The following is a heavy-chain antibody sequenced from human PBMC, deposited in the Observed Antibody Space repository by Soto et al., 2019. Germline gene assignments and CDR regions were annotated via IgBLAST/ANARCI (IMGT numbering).Heavy chain of an antibody. CDR3: AHRPHSGYDYGYDWFDP. D-gene: IGHD5-12*01. CDR2: IYWDDDK. V-gene: IGHV2-5*02. J-gene: IGHJ5*02. CDR1: GFSLSTSGVG. Sequence: QITLKESGPTLVKPTQTLTLTCTFSGFSLSTSGVGVGWIRQPPGKALEWLALIYWDDDKRYSPSLKSRLTINKDTSKTQVVLTLSNMDHLDTATYYCAHRPHSGYDYGYDWFDPWGQGTLVTVSS.